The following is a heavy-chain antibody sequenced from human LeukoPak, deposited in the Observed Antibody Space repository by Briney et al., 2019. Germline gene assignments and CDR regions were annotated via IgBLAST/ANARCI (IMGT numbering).Heavy chain of an antibody. CDR2: IYYSGST. CDR1: GGSISSYY. V-gene: IGHV4-59*01. CDR3: AWGDILTGYYSF. Sequence: SETLSLTCTDSGGSISSYYWSWIRQPPGKGLEWIGYIYYSGSTNYNPSLKSRVTISVDTSKNQFSLKLSSVTAADTAVYYCAWGDILTGYYSFWGQGTLVTVSS. D-gene: IGHD3-9*01. J-gene: IGHJ4*02.